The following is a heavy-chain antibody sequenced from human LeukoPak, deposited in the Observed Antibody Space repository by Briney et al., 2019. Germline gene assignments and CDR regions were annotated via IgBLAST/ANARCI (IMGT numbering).Heavy chain of an antibody. J-gene: IGHJ4*02. V-gene: IGHV4-39*07. CDR2: IYYSGST. CDR3: ARALAVLGYFHPDY. D-gene: IGHD3-22*01. CDR1: SGSISSSSYF. Sequence: SETLSLTCTVSSGSISSSSYFWVWIRHAPGKGREGRGSIYYSGSTYYNPSLKTPVTLSVDTPNSQFSLEPTSVTAADTAVYYCARALAVLGYFHPDYWGPGTLVTASS.